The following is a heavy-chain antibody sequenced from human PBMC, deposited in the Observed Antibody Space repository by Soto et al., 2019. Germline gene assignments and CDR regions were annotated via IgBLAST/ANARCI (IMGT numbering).Heavy chain of an antibody. CDR1: GASISSYN. CDR3: ARDRGEYNSSWFRYFSH. CDR2: LNIAGSI. J-gene: IGHJ1*01. D-gene: IGHD6-13*01. V-gene: IGHV4-4*07. Sequence: SETLSLTCSVSGASISSYNWNWVRQPAGKGPEWVGRLNIAGSINYNPSLKTRITMSMDTSKNQISLHLRSVTAADTAIYYCARDRGEYNSSWFRYFSHWGHGTLVTVSS.